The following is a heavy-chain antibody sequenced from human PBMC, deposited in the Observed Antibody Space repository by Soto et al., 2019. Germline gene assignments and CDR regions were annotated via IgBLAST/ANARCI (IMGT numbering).Heavy chain of an antibody. Sequence: GGSLRLSCAATGFTFTTCAMSWVRQAPGKGLEWVSSISGSGISTYYADSVKGRFTISRDNSKNTLYLLMNSLRAEDTAVYYCAKNFVEVVAATPYYYYYMDVWGKGTTVTVSS. D-gene: IGHD2-15*01. CDR3: AKNFVEVVAATPYYYYYMDV. J-gene: IGHJ6*03. CDR2: ISGSGIST. V-gene: IGHV3-23*01. CDR1: GFTFTTCA.